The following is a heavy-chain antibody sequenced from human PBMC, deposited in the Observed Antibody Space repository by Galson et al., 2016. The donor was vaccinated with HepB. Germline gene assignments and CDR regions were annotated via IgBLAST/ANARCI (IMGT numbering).Heavy chain of an antibody. J-gene: IGHJ6*02. D-gene: IGHD5-24*01. CDR1: GGTFSSYA. CDR3: ARVRDGYNKYYHYGLDV. Sequence: SCKASGGTFSSYAMNWARRAPGQGLEWMGGIIPLYGTTNYAQKFLGRVTITADESTSTAYMELSSLRSEDTAVYYCARVRDGYNKYYHYGLDVWGQGTTVTVSS. V-gene: IGHV1-69*01. CDR2: IIPLYGTT.